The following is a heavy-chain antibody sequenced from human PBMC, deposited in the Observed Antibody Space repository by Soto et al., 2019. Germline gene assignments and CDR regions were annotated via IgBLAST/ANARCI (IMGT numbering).Heavy chain of an antibody. CDR1: GFTFDDHA. D-gene: IGHD1-26*01. CDR3: AKAMGSIKILPVPSLDYLDY. Sequence: EVQLVESGGGLVQPGRSLRLSCAASGFTFDDHAMHWVRQAPGKGLEWVSGISWNSGSIGYADSVKGRFTISRDNAKNSLYLQMNSLRAEDTALYYCAKAMGSIKILPVPSLDYLDYWGQGTLGTVSS. J-gene: IGHJ4*02. CDR2: ISWNSGSI. V-gene: IGHV3-9*01.